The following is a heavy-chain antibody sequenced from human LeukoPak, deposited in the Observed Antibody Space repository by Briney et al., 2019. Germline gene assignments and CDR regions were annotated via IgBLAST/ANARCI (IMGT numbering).Heavy chain of an antibody. CDR2: ISSSGSTI. J-gene: IGHJ4*02. D-gene: IGHD3-16*02. CDR3: AKGCKRPVWGSYRCNDQFDY. CDR1: GFTFSSYE. V-gene: IGHV3-48*03. Sequence: GGSLRLSCAASGFTFSSYEMNWVRQAPGKGLEWVSYISSSGSTIYYADSVKGRFTISRDNAKNSLYLQMNSLRAEDTAVYYCAKGCKRPVWGSYRCNDQFDYWGQGTLVTVSS.